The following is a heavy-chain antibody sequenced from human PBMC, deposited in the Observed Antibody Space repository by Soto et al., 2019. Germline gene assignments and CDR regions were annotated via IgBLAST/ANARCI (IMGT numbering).Heavy chain of an antibody. Sequence: GGSLRLSCVGSGFTFSGHGIHWVRQPPGKGLEWVAVISYDGSNKYYADSVKGRFTISRDNSKNTLYLQMNSLRAEDTAVYYCAKLSFQTLAAGMDVWGQGTTVTVSS. CDR3: AKLSFQTLAAGMDV. D-gene: IGHD3-16*01. CDR2: ISYDGSNK. V-gene: IGHV3-30*18. J-gene: IGHJ6*02. CDR1: GFTFSGHG.